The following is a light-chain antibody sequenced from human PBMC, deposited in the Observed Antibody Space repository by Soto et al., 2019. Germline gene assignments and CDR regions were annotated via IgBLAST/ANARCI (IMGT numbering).Light chain of an antibody. J-gene: IGKJ4*02. V-gene: IGKV3-15*01. CDR1: QSVSSN. CDR2: GVS. Sequence: EIVMTQSPATLSVSPGERATLSCRASQSVSSNLAWYQQKPGQAPRILIYGVSTRATGVPVRFSGSGSGTKLTLTISSLQSEDFSVYYCQQYNKRPRTFGEGTEVEIK. CDR3: QQYNKRPRT.